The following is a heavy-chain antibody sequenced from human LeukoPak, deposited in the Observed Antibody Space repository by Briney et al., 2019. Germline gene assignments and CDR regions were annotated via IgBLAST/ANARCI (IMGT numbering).Heavy chain of an antibody. J-gene: IGHJ6*03. CDR2: IYSSGST. Sequence: SETLSLTCTVSGGSIRGYYWSWIRQPPGKGLEWIGYIYSSGSTNYNPSLKSRVTMSVDTSKNQFSLKVSSVTAADTAVYYCARVFDSGSQAYFYYMDVWGKGNTVTISS. V-gene: IGHV4-59*01. CDR3: ARVFDSGSQAYFYYMDV. CDR1: GGSIRGYY. D-gene: IGHD3-10*01.